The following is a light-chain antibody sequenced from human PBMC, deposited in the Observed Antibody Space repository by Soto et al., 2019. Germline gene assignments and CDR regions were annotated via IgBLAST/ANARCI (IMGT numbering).Light chain of an antibody. V-gene: IGKV1-9*01. J-gene: IGKJ2*01. CDR3: QQLNNYPYT. CDR2: AAS. CDR1: QGISSS. Sequence: IQLTQSPSSLSASVRDRVTIACRASQGISSSLAWFQQKPGKAPKLLLYAASTLQSRVPSRFSGGGSGTDFTLTISSLQPEDFATYYCQQLNNYPYTFGQGTKLEMK.